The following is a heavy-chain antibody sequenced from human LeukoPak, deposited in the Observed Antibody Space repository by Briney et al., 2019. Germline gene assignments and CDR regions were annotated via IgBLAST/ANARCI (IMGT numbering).Heavy chain of an antibody. J-gene: IGHJ4*02. CDR3: VKDLSYESSGSFFDF. D-gene: IGHD3-22*01. V-gene: IGHV3-43*01. CDR2: ISWDGTT. Sequence: GGSLRLSCAASGFIFEDYTMHWVRQAPGKTLEWVSLISWDGTTYYADSVKGRFSISRDNSKDSLYLQMDTLRSEDTAFYYCVKDLSYESSGSFFDFWGQGTLVTVS. CDR1: GFIFEDYT.